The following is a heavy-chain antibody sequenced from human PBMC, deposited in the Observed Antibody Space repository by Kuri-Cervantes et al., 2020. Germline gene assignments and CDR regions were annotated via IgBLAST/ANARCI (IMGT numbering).Heavy chain of an antibody. D-gene: IGHD3-3*01. J-gene: IGHJ3*02. CDR1: GFTFSSYS. Sequence: GESLKISCAASGFTFSSYSMNWVRQAPGKGLEWVAFIRYDGSNKYYADSVKGRFTISRDNSKNTLYLQMNSLRAEDTAVYYCARVSPSGGDAFDIWGQGTVVTVSS. V-gene: IGHV3-30*02. CDR3: ARVSPSGGDAFDI. CDR2: IRYDGSNK.